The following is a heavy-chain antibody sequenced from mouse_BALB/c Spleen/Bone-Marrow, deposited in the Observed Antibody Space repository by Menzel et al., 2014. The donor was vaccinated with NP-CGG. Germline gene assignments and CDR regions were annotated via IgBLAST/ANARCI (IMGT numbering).Heavy chain of an antibody. V-gene: IGHV1-54*01. CDR2: INPGSGAT. J-gene: IGHJ4*01. D-gene: IGHD4-1*01. CDR3: ARKLGPSYAMDY. Sequence: VQLQQSGADLVRPGTSVKVSCKASGYAFTNYLIEWVKQRPGQGLEWIGVINPGSGATNYNEKFKGKATLTADKSSSTAYMQLSSLTSDDSAVYFCARKLGPSYAMDYWGHGTSVTVSS. CDR1: GYAFTNYL.